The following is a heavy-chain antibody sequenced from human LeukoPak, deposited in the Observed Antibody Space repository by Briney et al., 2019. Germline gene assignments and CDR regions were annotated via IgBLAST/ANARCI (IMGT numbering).Heavy chain of an antibody. CDR1: GFTFSTSG. Sequence: GGSLRLSCAASGFTFSTSGMHWVRQAPGKGLEWVAVISSDGRNKYYADSVKGRFTISRDNSKNTLYLQMNSLRAEDTAVYYCAKDGSGLYYFDCWGQGTLVTVSS. J-gene: IGHJ4*02. D-gene: IGHD6-25*01. V-gene: IGHV3-30*18. CDR2: ISSDGRNK. CDR3: AKDGSGLYYFDC.